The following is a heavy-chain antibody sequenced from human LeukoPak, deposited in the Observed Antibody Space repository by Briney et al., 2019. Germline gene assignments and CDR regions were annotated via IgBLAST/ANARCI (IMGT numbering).Heavy chain of an antibody. Sequence: SETLSLTSTVSGGSISSYYWSWIRQPPGKGLEWIGYIYYSGSTNYNPSLKSRVTISVDTSKNQFSLKLSSVTAADTAVYYCARVEGDGSDLGYWGQGTLVTVSS. CDR3: ARVEGDGSDLGY. D-gene: IGHD5-24*01. CDR1: GGSISSYY. V-gene: IGHV4-59*01. CDR2: IYYSGST. J-gene: IGHJ4*02.